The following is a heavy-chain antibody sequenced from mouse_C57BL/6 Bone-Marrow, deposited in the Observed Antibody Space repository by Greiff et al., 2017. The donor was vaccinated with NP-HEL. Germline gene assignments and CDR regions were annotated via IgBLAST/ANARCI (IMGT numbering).Heavy chain of an antibody. V-gene: IGHV12-3*01. Sequence: VQLQESGPGLVKPSQSLFLTCSITGFPITSGYYWIWIRQSPGKPLEWMGYITHSGETFYNPSLQSPISITRETSKNQFFLQLNSVTTEDTAMYYCAGVRTGDYAMDYWGQGTSVTVSS. D-gene: IGHD4-1*01. J-gene: IGHJ4*01. CDR3: AGVRTGDYAMDY. CDR2: ITHSGET. CDR1: GFPITSGYY.